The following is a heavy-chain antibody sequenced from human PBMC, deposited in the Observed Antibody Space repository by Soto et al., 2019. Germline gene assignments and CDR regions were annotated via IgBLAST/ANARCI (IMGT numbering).Heavy chain of an antibody. V-gene: IGHV4-59*08. CDR1: GGSISSYY. J-gene: IGHJ6*02. CDR2: IYYSGST. Sequence: SETLSLTCTVSGGSISSYYWSWIRQPPGKGLEWIGYIYYSGSTNYNPSLESRVTISVDTSKNQFSLKLSSVTVADTAVYFCARLGGYCSSANCFGYYAMDVWGQGTTVTVSS. CDR3: ARLGGYCSSANCFGYYAMDV. D-gene: IGHD2-2*01.